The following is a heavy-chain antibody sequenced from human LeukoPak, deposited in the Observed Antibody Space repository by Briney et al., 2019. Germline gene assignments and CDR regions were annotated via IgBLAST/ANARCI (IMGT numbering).Heavy chain of an antibody. Sequence: SVKVSCKAFGYTFTGYYIHWVRQAPGQGLEWMGWINPNSGGTDYAQNFQGWVTLTRDTSISTAYMELSRLKSDDTAVYYCATARCGGDCSPSFDYWGQGTLVSVSS. V-gene: IGHV1-2*04. D-gene: IGHD2-21*02. CDR1: GYTFTGYY. CDR2: INPNSGGT. J-gene: IGHJ4*02. CDR3: ATARCGGDCSPSFDY.